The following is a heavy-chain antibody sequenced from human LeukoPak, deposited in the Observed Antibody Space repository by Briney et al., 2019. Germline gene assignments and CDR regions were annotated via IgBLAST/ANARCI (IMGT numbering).Heavy chain of an antibody. V-gene: IGHV4-59*08. CDR1: GGSISSYY. J-gene: IGHJ4*02. Sequence: SETLSLTCTVSGGSISSYYRRWIRQPPGKGLEWIGYIYYSGSTKYNPSLKSRVTISVYTSKNQFSLKLSSVTAADTAVYYCARQSHPSSSSWLLDHWGQGSLVTVSS. CDR2: IYYSGST. D-gene: IGHD6-13*01. CDR3: ARQSHPSSSSWLLDH.